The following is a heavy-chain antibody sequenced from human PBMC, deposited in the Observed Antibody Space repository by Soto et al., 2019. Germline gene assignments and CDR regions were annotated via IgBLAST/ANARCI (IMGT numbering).Heavy chain of an antibody. CDR3: AAGHYYDSSGSYSSAFDI. Sequence: SVKGYGKASGLPITSSALQFVRRARGQRLEWIGWIVVGSGDTNYAQKFQERVTITRDMSTSTAYMELSSLRSEDTAVYYCAAGHYYDSSGSYSSAFDIWGQGTMVTVSS. CDR2: IVVGSGDT. CDR1: GLPITSSA. D-gene: IGHD3-22*01. J-gene: IGHJ3*02. V-gene: IGHV1-58*01.